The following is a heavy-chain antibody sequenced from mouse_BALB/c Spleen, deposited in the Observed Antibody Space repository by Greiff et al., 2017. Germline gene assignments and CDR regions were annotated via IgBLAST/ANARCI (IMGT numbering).Heavy chain of an antibody. CDR3: NAWGTTVRTFDY. J-gene: IGHJ2*01. CDR2: IDPENGDT. V-gene: IGHV14-4*02. CDR1: GFNIKDYY. Sequence: EVQLQQSGAELVRSGASVKLSCTASGFNIKDYYMHWVKQRPEQGLEWIGWIDPENGDTEYAPKFQGKATMTADTSSNTAYLQLSSLTSEDTAVYYCNAWGTTVRTFDYWGQGTTLTVSS. D-gene: IGHD1-1*01.